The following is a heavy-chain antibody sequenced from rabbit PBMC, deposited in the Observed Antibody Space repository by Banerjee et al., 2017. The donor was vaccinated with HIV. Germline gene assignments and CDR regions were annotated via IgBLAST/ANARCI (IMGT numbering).Heavy chain of an antibody. CDR2: IYTIGSDIT. J-gene: IGHJ4*01. CDR1: GFSFSSGYD. Sequence: QEQLEESGGDLVKPEGSLTLTCTASGFSFSSGYDMCWVRQAPGKGLEWIACIYTIGSDITYCASWAKGRFTISKTSSTTVTLQMTSLTAADTATYFCAKDAASNHDFNLWGQGTLVTVS. D-gene: IGHD4-2*01. V-gene: IGHV1S45*01. CDR3: AKDAASNHDFNL.